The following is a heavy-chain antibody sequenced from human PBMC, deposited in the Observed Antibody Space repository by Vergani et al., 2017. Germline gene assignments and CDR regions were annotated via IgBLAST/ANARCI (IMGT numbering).Heavy chain of an antibody. CDR3: AKDMGYYDSSGLDY. D-gene: IGHD3-22*01. J-gene: IGHJ4*02. V-gene: IGHV3-23*04. Sequence: EVQLVESGGGLVQPGGSLGLSCAASGFTFSSYAMSWVRQAPGKGLEWVSAISGSGGSTYYADSVKGRFTISRDNAKNSLYLQMNSLRAEDTALYYCAKDMGYYDSSGLDYWGQGTLVTVSS. CDR2: ISGSGGST. CDR1: GFTFSSYA.